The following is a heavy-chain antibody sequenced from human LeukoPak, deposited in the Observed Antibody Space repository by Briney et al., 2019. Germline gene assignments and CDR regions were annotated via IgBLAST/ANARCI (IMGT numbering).Heavy chain of an antibody. D-gene: IGHD4-17*01. CDR3: ARASTANYFDY. CDR1: GYTFTSYY. V-gene: IGHV1-46*01. J-gene: IGHJ4*02. CDR2: INPSGGST. Sequence: VASMKVSCKASGYTFTSYYMHWVRQAPGQGLEWMGIINPSGGSTSYAQKFQGRVTMTRVTSTSTVYMELSSLRSEDTAVYYCARASTANYFDYWGQGTLVTVSS.